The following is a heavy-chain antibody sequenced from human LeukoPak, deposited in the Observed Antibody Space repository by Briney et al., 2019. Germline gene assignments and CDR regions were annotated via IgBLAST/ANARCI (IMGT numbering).Heavy chain of an antibody. CDR1: GLTFSSYS. D-gene: IGHD3-22*01. CDR2: ISGSSSSI. J-gene: IGHJ4*02. Sequence: PGGSLRLSCAASGLTFSSYSMNWVRQAPGKGLEWVSYISGSSSSIYYADSVKGRFTISRDSARNSLYLQINSLRAEDTAVYYCARGDYYYDSSWDYWGQGTLVTVSS. CDR3: ARGDYYYDSSWDY. V-gene: IGHV3-48*01.